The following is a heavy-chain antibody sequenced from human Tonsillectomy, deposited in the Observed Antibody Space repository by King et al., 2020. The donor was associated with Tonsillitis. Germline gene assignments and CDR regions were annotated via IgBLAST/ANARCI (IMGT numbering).Heavy chain of an antibody. CDR3: ARGRFCSSTSCYTRFLVNY. J-gene: IGHJ4*02. D-gene: IGHD2-2*02. CDR2: ISSSGRTI. Sequence: VQLVESGGGLVKPGGSLRLSCAASGFTFSDYYMSWIRQAPGKGLEWVSYISSSGRTIYYADSVKGRFTISRDNAKNSLYLQMNSLRAEDTAVYYCARGRFCSSTSCYTRFLVNYWGQGTLVTVSS. V-gene: IGHV3-11*01. CDR1: GFTFSDYY.